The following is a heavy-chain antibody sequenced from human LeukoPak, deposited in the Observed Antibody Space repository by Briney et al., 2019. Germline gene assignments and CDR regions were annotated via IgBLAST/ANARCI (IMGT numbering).Heavy chain of an antibody. CDR1: GFTFSSYA. J-gene: IGHJ4*02. V-gene: IGHV3-23*01. D-gene: IGHD6-19*01. CDR3: ASSSSGWYKFDY. CDR2: ISASGDST. Sequence: GGSLRLSCAASGFTFSSYAMSWVRQAPGKGLEWVSAISASGDSTFYADSVKGRFTIYRDNSKNTLYLQMNSLRAEDTAVYYCASSSSGWYKFDYWGQGTLVTVSS.